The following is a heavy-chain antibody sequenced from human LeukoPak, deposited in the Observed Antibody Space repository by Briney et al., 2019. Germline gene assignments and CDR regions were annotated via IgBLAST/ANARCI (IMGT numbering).Heavy chain of an antibody. Sequence: PTGGSLRLSCSASGFTFSGYAMSWVRQAPGKGLEWVSGISGSGDNTYYADSVKGRFTISRDNSKNTLYVQVNSLGTEDTAAYYCAKGSYYDSSGSFYFDYWGQGTLVTVSS. D-gene: IGHD3-22*01. J-gene: IGHJ4*02. CDR2: ISGSGDNT. V-gene: IGHV3-23*01. CDR3: AKGSYYDSSGSFYFDY. CDR1: GFTFSGYA.